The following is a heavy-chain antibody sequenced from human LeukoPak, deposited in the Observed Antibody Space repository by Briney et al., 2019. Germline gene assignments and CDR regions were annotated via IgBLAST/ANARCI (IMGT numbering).Heavy chain of an antibody. J-gene: IGHJ4*02. CDR2: IYYNGDT. Sequence: PSETLSLTCTVSGGSISGSNYYWGWIRQPPGKGLEWIGSIYYNGDTYYNPSLKSRVTMSVDTSKNQFSLKLSSVSAADTAVYYCARGIVLMVYAEYYFDYWGQGTLVTVSS. CDR1: GGSISGSNYY. D-gene: IGHD2-8*01. CDR3: ARGIVLMVYAEYYFDY. V-gene: IGHV4-39*01.